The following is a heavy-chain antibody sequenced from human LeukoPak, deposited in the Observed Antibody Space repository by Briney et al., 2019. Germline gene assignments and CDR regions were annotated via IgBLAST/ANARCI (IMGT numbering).Heavy chain of an antibody. V-gene: IGHV3-66*01. J-gene: IGHJ3*02. CDR1: GFTVSSNY. Sequence: PGGSLRLSCAASGFTVSSNYMSWVRQAPGKGLEWVSVIYSGGSTYYADSVKGRFTISRDNSKNTLYLQMNSLRAEDTAVYYCARKSPVNAFDIWGQGTMVTVSS. CDR3: ARKSPVNAFDI. CDR2: IYSGGST.